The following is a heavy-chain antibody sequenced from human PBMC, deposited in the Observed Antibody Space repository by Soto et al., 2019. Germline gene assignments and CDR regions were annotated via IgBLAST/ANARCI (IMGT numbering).Heavy chain of an antibody. J-gene: IGHJ4*02. CDR1: GFTFSNAW. D-gene: IGHD3-22*01. CDR3: TTEGGTYYYDSSGYFRSKLNFDY. Sequence: GGSLRLSCAASGFTFSNAWMNWVRQAPGKGLEWVGRIKSKTDGGTTDYAAPVKGRFTISRDDSKNTLYLQMNSLKTEDPAVYYCTTEGGTYYYDSSGYFRSKLNFDYWGQGTLVTVSS. V-gene: IGHV3-15*07. CDR2: IKSKTDGGTT.